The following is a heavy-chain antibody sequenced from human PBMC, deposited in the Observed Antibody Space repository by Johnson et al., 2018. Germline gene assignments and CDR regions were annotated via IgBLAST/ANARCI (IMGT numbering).Heavy chain of an antibody. CDR3: GRTLVVLNPYCMDV. V-gene: IGHV1-8*01. D-gene: IGHD2-21*01. CDR1: GYTFTNYD. Sequence: QVQLVESGAEVKKPGASVKVSCKASGYTFTNYDLSWVRQAPGQGPEWMGWLNPHTGQRGYAQKFQGRLTLTRDTSVNTAYMELNRLTSEDTAVHFCGRTLVVLNPYCMDVWGQGTTVIISS. CDR2: LNPHTGQR. J-gene: IGHJ6*02.